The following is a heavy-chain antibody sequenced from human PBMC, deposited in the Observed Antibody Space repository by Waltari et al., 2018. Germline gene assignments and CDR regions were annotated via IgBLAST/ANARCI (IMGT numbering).Heavy chain of an antibody. Sequence: QVQLQESGPGLVKPSETLSLTCTVSGGSISSSYWSWIRQPPGKGLEWIGYIYYSGGTNYNPSLKSRVTISVDTSKNQFSLKLSSVTAADTAVYYCARDRYDILTGYYTRDAFDIWGQGTMVTVSS. V-gene: IGHV4-59*01. CDR1: GGSISSSY. D-gene: IGHD3-9*01. CDR3: ARDRYDILTGYYTRDAFDI. CDR2: IYYSGGT. J-gene: IGHJ3*02.